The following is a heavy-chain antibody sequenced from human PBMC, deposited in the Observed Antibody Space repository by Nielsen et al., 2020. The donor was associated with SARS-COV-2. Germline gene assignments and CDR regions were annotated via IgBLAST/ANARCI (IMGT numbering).Heavy chain of an antibody. V-gene: IGHV3-48*03. D-gene: IGHD6-19*01. Sequence: GESLKISCAASGFTFSDYEINWVRQAPGKGLEWLSYISSSGSTIYYADSVKGRFTISRDNAKNSLYLQMNSLRAEDTAVYYCARGVAGLYFDYWGQGTLVTVSS. CDR3: ARGVAGLYFDY. J-gene: IGHJ4*02. CDR1: GFTFSDYE. CDR2: ISSSGSTI.